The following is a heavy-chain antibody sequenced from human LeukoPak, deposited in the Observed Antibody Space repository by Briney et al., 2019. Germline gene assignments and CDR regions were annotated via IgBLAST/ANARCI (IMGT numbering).Heavy chain of an antibody. CDR3: ASPALPYSNSYYFDY. V-gene: IGHV5-51*01. CDR2: IYPGDSDT. Sequence: GEALKISCTGSGYSFTSYKIGLVRHPPGKGLEWMGIIYPGDSDTRYSPTFQGQVTISADKSISTAYLQWSSLKASDTAMYYCASPALPYSNSYYFDYWGQGTLVTVSS. D-gene: IGHD4-11*01. CDR1: GYSFTSYK. J-gene: IGHJ4*02.